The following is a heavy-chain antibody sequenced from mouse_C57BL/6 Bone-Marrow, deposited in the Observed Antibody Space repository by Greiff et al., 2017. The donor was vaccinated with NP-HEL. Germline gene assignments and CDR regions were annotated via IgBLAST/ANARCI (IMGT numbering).Heavy chain of an antibody. V-gene: IGHV14-4*01. CDR3: TGRGTGFAY. D-gene: IGHD3-3*01. Sequence: VQLQQSGAELVRPGASVKLSCTASGFNIKDDYMHWVKQRPEQGLEWIGWIDPENGDTEYASKFQGKATITADTSSNTAYLQLSSLTSEDTAVYYCTGRGTGFAYWGQGTLVTVSA. CDR2: IDPENGDT. CDR1: GFNIKDDY. J-gene: IGHJ3*01.